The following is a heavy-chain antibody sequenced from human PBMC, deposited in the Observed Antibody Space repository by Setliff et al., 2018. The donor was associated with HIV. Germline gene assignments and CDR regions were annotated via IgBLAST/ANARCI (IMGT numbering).Heavy chain of an antibody. Sequence: KSSETLSLTCTVSGGSISSYYWSWIRQPPGKGLEWIGYIYTSGSTNYSPSLKSRVTISVDTSKYQFSLKLSSVTAADTAVYYCARGNWYYDSSGYYDWGQGTLVTVSS. CDR1: GGSISSYY. V-gene: IGHV4-4*08. CDR2: IYTSGST. CDR3: ARGNWYYDSSGYYD. D-gene: IGHD3-22*01. J-gene: IGHJ4*02.